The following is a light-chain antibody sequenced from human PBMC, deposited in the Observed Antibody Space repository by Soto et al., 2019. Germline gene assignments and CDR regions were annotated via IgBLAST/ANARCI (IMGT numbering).Light chain of an antibody. CDR2: DAS. V-gene: IGKV1-5*01. J-gene: IGKJ1*01. CDR3: QQYDDYSWKT. Sequence: DIQLTQSPSTLSASVGDRVTITCRASQSVGSWLAWYQQRPGQAPRLLIYDASSLDSGVPARFSGSGSGTEFTLTVSSLQPDEFATYYCQQYDDYSWKTFGQATKV. CDR1: QSVGSW.